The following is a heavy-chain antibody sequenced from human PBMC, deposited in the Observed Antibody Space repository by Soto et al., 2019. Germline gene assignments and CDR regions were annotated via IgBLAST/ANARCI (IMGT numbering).Heavy chain of an antibody. CDR1: GGSISSSSYY. CDR3: VVGSIVAGYYYYGMDV. J-gene: IGHJ6*02. D-gene: IGHD1-26*01. Sequence: SETLSLTCTVSGGSISSSSYYWGWIRQPPGKGLEWIGSIYYNGSTYYNPSLKSRVTISVDTSKNQFSLKLSSVTAADTAVYYCVVGSIVAGYYYYGMDVWGQGTTVTVSS. CDR2: IYYNGST. V-gene: IGHV4-39*01.